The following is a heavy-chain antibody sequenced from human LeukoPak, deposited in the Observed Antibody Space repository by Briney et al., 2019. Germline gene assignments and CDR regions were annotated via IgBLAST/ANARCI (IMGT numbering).Heavy chain of an antibody. CDR2: INPSSGST. Sequence: ASVKVSCKASGYTFTTYYIHWVRQAPGQGLEWMGVINPSSGSTRYAQKVQGRGSVARDTATSTVYMELSRLRSEDTAVFYCARSRDGYHSRDYYLDYWGQGTLVTVSS. J-gene: IGHJ4*02. V-gene: IGHV1-46*01. D-gene: IGHD5-24*01. CDR3: ARSRDGYHSRDYYLDY. CDR1: GYTFTTYY.